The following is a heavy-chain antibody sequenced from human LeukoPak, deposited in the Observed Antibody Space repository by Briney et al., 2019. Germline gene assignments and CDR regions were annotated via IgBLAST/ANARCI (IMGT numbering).Heavy chain of an antibody. V-gene: IGHV3-33*08. Sequence: PGGSLRLSCAASGFTFSSFGMLWVRQAPGKGPEWVAVIWYDGSNKYYADSVKGRFTISRDNSKNTLYLQMNSLRAEDTAVYYCAREGGDTAMVTTRRRCFDYWGQGTLVTVSS. J-gene: IGHJ4*02. CDR3: AREGGDTAMVTTRRRCFDY. CDR1: GFTFSSFG. D-gene: IGHD5-18*01. CDR2: IWYDGSNK.